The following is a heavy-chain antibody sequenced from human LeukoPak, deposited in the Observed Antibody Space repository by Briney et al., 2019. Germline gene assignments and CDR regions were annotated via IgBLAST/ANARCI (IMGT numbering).Heavy chain of an antibody. J-gene: IGHJ5*02. CDR2: ISSEGSSI. Sequence: GGSLRLSCAASGFTFSSYWMHWVRQAPGKGLVWVSRISSEGSSISYADSVKGRFTISRDNAKNTLYLQMNSLRAEDTAVYYCAKPHQQFSSQLSGWFDPWGQGTLVTVSS. D-gene: IGHD5-18*01. CDR1: GFTFSSYW. V-gene: IGHV3-74*01. CDR3: AKPHQQFSSQLSGWFDP.